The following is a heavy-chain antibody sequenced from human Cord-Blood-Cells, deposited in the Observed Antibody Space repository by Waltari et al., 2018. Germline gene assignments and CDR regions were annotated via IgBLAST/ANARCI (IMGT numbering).Heavy chain of an antibody. CDR3: ARERGPRYFDL. D-gene: IGHD3-10*01. Sequence: EVQLVESGGGLVQPGGSLRLSCAASGFTVSSNYMSWVRQAPGKGREWVSVIYSGGSTYYADTVNGRFTISRHNSKNTLDLQMNSLRAEDTAVYYCARERGPRYFDLWGRGTLVTVSS. V-gene: IGHV3-53*04. CDR2: IYSGGST. J-gene: IGHJ2*01. CDR1: GFTVSSNY.